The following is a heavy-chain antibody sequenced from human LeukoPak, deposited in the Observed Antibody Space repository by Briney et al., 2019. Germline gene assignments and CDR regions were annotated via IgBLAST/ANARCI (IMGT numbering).Heavy chain of an antibody. V-gene: IGHV3-48*03. D-gene: IGHD2-21*01. Sequence: RTGGSLRLSCAVSGFTFSSYEMSWVRQAPGKGLEWVSYISTSGSSIYYADSVKGRFTISRDNAKNSLYLQMNSLRAEDTAVYYCARDFVGGGYSPFDYWGQGTLVTVSS. J-gene: IGHJ4*02. CDR1: GFTFSSYE. CDR3: ARDFVGGGYSPFDY. CDR2: ISTSGSSI.